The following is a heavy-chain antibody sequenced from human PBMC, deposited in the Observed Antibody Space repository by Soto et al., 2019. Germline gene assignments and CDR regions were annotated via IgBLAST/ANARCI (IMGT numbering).Heavy chain of an antibody. V-gene: IGHV1-24*01. D-gene: IGHD6-25*01. Sequence: ASVKVSCKVSGYTLTELSMHWVRQAPGKGLEWMGGFDPEAGETIYAQKFQGRVTMTEDTSTDTAYMELSSLRSEDTAVYYCATAADYYYGMDVWGQGTTVTVSS. CDR2: FDPEAGET. CDR1: GYTLTELS. CDR3: ATAADYYYGMDV. J-gene: IGHJ6*02.